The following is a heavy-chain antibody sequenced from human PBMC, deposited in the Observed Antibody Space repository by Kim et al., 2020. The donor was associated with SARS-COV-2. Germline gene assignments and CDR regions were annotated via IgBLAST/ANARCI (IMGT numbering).Heavy chain of an antibody. CDR1: GFTFSSYS. CDR2: ISSSSSTI. CDR3: ARIVRIRRSSSWYFNYYYMDV. V-gene: IGHV3-48*02. J-gene: IGHJ6*03. Sequence: GGSLRLSCAASGFTFSSYSMNWVRQAPGKGLEWVSYISSSSSTIYYADSVKGRFTISRDNAKNSLYLQMNSLRDEDTAVYYCARIVRIRRSSSWYFNYYYMDVWGKGTTVTVSS. D-gene: IGHD6-13*01.